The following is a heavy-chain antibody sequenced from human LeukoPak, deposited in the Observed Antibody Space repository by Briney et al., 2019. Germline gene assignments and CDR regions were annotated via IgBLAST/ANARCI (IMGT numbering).Heavy chain of an antibody. CDR3: ASHGYSFDY. CDR2: IWYDGSNK. Sequence: GGSLRLSCAASGFTFSSYGMHWLRKAPGKGLEWVAVIWYDGSNKYYADSVKGRFTISRDNSKNTLYLQMNSLRAEDTAVYYCASHGYSFDYWGQGTLVTVSS. V-gene: IGHV3-33*01. J-gene: IGHJ4*02. D-gene: IGHD3-22*01. CDR1: GFTFSSYG.